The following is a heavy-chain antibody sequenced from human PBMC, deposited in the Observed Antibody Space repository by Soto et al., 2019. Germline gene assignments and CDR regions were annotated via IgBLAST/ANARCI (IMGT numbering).Heavy chain of an antibody. D-gene: IGHD3-3*01. CDR2: IWYDRSNK. J-gene: IGHJ4*02. V-gene: IGHV3-33*01. CDR3: ARSDYDFWSGYRGNFDY. CDR1: GFTFSSYG. Sequence: QVQLVESGGGVVQPGRSLRLSCAASGFTFSSYGMHWVRQAPGKGLEWVAVIWYDRSNKYYADSVKGRFTISRDNSKNTLYLQMNSLRAEDTAVYYCARSDYDFWSGYRGNFDYWGQGTLVTVSS.